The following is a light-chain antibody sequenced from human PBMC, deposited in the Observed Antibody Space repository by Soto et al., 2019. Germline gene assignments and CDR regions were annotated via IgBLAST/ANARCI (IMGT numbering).Light chain of an antibody. CDR1: SSDVGAYNY. J-gene: IGLJ1*01. V-gene: IGLV2-14*01. Sequence: QSALTQPASVSGSPGQSITISCTGTSSDVGAYNYVSWYQQHPGKAPKLIIYEVRDRPSGVSNRFSGSKSGNTASLTISGLQAEDEAEYYCNSYTNRRSFVFGTGTKVTVL. CDR2: EVR. CDR3: NSYTNRRSFV.